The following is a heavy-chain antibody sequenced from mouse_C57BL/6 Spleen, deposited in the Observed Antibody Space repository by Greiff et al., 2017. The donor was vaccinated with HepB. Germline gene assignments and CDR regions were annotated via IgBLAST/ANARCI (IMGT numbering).Heavy chain of an antibody. J-gene: IGHJ3*01. CDR3: ARRCDYDWFAY. V-gene: IGHV1-82*01. Sequence: VKLQESGPELVKPGASVKISCKASGYAFSSSWMNWVKQRPGKGLEWIGRIYPGDGDTNYNGKFKGKATLTADKSSSTAYMQLCSLTSEDSAVYFCARRCDYDWFAYWGQGTLVTVSA. D-gene: IGHD2-4*01. CDR2: IYPGDGDT. CDR1: GYAFSSSW.